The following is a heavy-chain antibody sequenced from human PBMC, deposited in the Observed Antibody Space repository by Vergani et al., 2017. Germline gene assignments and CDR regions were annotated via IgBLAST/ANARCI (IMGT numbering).Heavy chain of an antibody. CDR3: AKDPRRVVGATFEDY. CDR2: ISGSGGST. Sequence: EVQLLESGGGLVQPGGSLRLSCAASGFTFSSSAMSWVRQAPGKGLEWVSAISGSGGSTYYADSVKGRFTISRDNSKKALDLQMNSLRVEDRAVYYCAKDPRRVVGATFEDYWGQGTLVTVSS. CDR1: GFTFSSSA. D-gene: IGHD1-26*01. V-gene: IGHV3-23*01. J-gene: IGHJ4*02.